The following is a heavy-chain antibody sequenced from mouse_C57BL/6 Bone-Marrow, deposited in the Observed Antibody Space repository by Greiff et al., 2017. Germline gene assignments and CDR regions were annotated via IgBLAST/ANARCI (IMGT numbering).Heavy chain of an antibody. D-gene: IGHD1-1*01. CDR2: TFYSGIT. J-gene: IGHJ1*03. Sequence: EVQGVESGPSLVRPSQTLSLTCTVTGFSINSDCYWIWIRQFPGNNLEYIGYTFYSGITYYNPPRESRTYITRDTSKNQFSLKLSSVTTEDTATYYCAGGPPAYGSSVSWYFDVWGTGTTVTVSS. CDR3: AGGPPAYGSSVSWYFDV. CDR1: GFSINSDCY. V-gene: IGHV3-3*01.